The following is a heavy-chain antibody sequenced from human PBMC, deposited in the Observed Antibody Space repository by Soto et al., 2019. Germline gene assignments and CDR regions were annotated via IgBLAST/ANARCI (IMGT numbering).Heavy chain of an antibody. CDR2: LTPLYGTA. CDR1: GGIFKTDA. J-gene: IGHJ3*01. V-gene: IGHV1-69*01. CDR3: VRDLTLGYRSGGDGFDV. Sequence: QVHLEQSGAEVKKPGSSVKVSCKASGGIFKTDAVAWVRQAPGQGLEWVGGLTPLYGTANYAQKFKGRVTITADESTGAAYMEVSSLRAEDTAVYYCVRDLTLGYRSGGDGFDVWGQGTMVTVSS. D-gene: IGHD5-18*01.